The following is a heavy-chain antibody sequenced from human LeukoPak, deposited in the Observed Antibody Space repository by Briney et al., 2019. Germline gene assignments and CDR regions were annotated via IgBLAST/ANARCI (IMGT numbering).Heavy chain of an antibody. Sequence: ASVKVSCKASGGTFSSYAISWVRQAPGQGLEWMGGIIPIFGTANYAQKFQGRVTITRNTSISTAYMELSSLRSEDTAVYYCARRAPGIAVAGTQAYYYYYYMDVWGKGTTVTVSS. D-gene: IGHD6-19*01. V-gene: IGHV1-69*05. CDR3: ARRAPGIAVAGTQAYYYYYYMDV. CDR1: GGTFSSYA. J-gene: IGHJ6*03. CDR2: IIPIFGTA.